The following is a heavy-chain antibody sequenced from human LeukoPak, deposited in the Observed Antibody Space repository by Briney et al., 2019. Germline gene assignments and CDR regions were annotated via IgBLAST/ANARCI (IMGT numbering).Heavy chain of an antibody. J-gene: IGHJ4*02. CDR1: GYSFSTYW. CDR2: INAGDSDT. D-gene: IGHD5-24*01. V-gene: IGHV5-51*01. CDR3: ARHAEMATDY. Sequence: GESLKISCRGSGYSFSTYWLGWVRQMPGKGPEWMGVINAGDSDTRYSPSFQGQVTISADKSISTAYLQWSSLKASDTAMYYCARHAEMATDYWGQGTLVTVSS.